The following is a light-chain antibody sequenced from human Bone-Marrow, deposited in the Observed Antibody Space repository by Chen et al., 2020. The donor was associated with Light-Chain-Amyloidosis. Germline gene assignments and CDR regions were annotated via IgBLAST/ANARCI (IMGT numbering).Light chain of an antibody. CDR2: VNSDGSH. V-gene: IGLV4-69*01. J-gene: IGLJ3*02. CDR1: SGHSSYA. CDR3: QTWGTGEV. Sequence: QLVLTQSPSASASLGASVKLTCTLRSGHSSYAIAWHQQQPEKGPRYLMKVNSDGSHSKGDGIPDRFSGSSSGAERYLTISSLQSEDEADYYCQTWGTGEVFGGGTKLTVL.